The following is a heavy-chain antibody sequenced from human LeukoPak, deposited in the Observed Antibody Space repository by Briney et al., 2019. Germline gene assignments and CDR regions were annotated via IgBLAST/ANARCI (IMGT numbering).Heavy chain of an antibody. D-gene: IGHD4-17*01. CDR3: TRVANGDYFDF. CDR1: GDSISSGDYY. Sequence: SQTLSLTCTVSGDSISSGDYYWSWIRQPPGKGLEWVGYIYFSGYTYYNPSLRSRVSISIDTSKNRFSLNLNSVTAADTAVYYCTRVANGDYFDFWGQGTLVTVSS. J-gene: IGHJ4*02. CDR2: IYFSGYT. V-gene: IGHV4-30-4*01.